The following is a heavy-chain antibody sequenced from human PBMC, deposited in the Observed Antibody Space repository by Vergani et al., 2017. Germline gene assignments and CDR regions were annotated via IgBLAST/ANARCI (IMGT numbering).Heavy chain of an antibody. CDR3: AKGIGYDSSGYYFDY. Sequence: QVQLVESGGGVVQPGGSLRLSCAASGFTFSSYGMHWVRQAPGKGLEWVAFIRYDGSNKYYADSVKGRFTISRDNSKNTLYLQMNSLRAEDTAVYYCAKGIGYDSSGYYFDYWGQGTLVTVSS. J-gene: IGHJ4*02. CDR2: IRYDGSNK. D-gene: IGHD3-22*01. CDR1: GFTFSSYG. V-gene: IGHV3-30*02.